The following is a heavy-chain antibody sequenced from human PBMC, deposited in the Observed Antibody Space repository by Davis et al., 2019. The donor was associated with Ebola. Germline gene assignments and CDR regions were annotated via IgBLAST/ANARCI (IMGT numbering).Heavy chain of an antibody. D-gene: IGHD3-22*01. V-gene: IGHV7-4-1*02. CDR1: GYTFTSYA. CDR3: ARDRGMIVVVNPDY. J-gene: IGHJ4*02. Sequence: AASVKVSCKASGYTFTSYAMNWVRQAPGQGLEWMGWINTNTGNPTYAQGFTGRFVFSLDTSVSTAYLRISSLKAEDTAVYYCARDRGMIVVVNPDYWGQGTLVTVSS. CDR2: INTNTGNP.